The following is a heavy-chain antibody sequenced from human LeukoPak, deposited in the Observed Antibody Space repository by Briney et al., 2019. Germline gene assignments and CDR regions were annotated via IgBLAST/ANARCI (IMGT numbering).Heavy chain of an antibody. V-gene: IGHV4-59*01. CDR3: ARGEYEDLVDN. Sequence: SETLSLTCTVSGGSMSDYYWSWIRQYPVGGLEWIGYLYYSGNTNYNPSLKSRLTISRDMAKNQFSLKLSSVTSADTAVYYCARGEYEDLVDNWGQGTLVTV. CDR1: GGSMSDYY. CDR2: LYYSGNT. J-gene: IGHJ4*02. D-gene: IGHD1-26*01.